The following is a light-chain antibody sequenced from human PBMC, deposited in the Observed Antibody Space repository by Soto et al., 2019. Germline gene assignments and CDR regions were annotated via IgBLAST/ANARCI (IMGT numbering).Light chain of an antibody. V-gene: IGLV1-40*01. CDR3: SSYTSSSPYV. Sequence: QSVLTQPPSVSGAPGQRVTISCTGSSSNIGAYNYVHWYQQLPGTAPKLMIYGNSNRPSGVPNRFSGSKSGNTASLTISGLQAEDEAGYYCSSYTSSSPYVFGTGTKVTVL. CDR2: GNS. CDR1: SSNIGAYNY. J-gene: IGLJ1*01.